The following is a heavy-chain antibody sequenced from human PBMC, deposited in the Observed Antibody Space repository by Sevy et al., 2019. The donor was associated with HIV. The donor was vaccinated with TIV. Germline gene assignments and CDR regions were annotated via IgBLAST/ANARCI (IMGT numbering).Heavy chain of an antibody. CDR1: GFTFSTYA. V-gene: IGHV3-23*01. Sequence: GGSLRLSCAASGFTFSTYAMSWVRQAPGKGLEWVSTISGSGGDTYFADSVKGRFTISRDNSKNTLNLQMNSLRAEDTAVYYCAKALSYCGGDCYYYYYYGMDVWGQGTTVTVSS. CDR3: AKALSYCGGDCYYYYYYGMDV. D-gene: IGHD2-21*02. CDR2: ISGSGGDT. J-gene: IGHJ6*02.